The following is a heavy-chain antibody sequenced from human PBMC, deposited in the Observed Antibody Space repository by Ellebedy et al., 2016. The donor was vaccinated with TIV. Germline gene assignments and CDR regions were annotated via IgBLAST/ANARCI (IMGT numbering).Heavy chain of an antibody. V-gene: IGHV3-23*01. CDR3: ANQQWLATGAGAFDI. D-gene: IGHD6-19*01. Sequence: GESLKISXAASGFRFGSYAMTWVRQAPGKGLEWVSSITNSGTSTYYADSVKGRFTVSRDNSKNTLYLQMNSLRAEDTAVYFCANQQWLATGAGAFDIWGQGTKVTVSS. J-gene: IGHJ3*02. CDR1: GFRFGSYA. CDR2: ITNSGTST.